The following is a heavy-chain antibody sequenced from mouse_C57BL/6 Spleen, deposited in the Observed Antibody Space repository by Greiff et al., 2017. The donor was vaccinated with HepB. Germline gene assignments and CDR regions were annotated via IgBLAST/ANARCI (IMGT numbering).Heavy chain of an antibody. CDR1: GFTFSSYA. V-gene: IGHV5-4*03. CDR2: ISDGGSYT. D-gene: IGHD1-1*02. CDR3: ARGGGGSAWFAY. Sequence: VKLEESGGGLVKPGGSLKLSCAASGFTFSSYAMSWVRQTPEKRLEWVATISDGGSYTYYPDNVKGRFTISRDNAKNNLYLQMSHLKSEDTAMYYCARGGGGSAWFAYWGQGTLVTVSA. J-gene: IGHJ3*01.